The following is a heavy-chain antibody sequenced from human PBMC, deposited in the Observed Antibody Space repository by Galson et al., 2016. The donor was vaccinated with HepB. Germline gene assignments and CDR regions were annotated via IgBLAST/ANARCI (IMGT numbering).Heavy chain of an antibody. Sequence: SLRLSCAVSGFSVSTNYMSWVRQAPGKGLEWVSIIYTAGNTYYTDSVKGRFTISRDNAQNTLYLQMTSLTGEDTSVYYCARGPGYYSASGRPWDYNPMDVWGQGTPVTVSS. J-gene: IGHJ6*02. CDR1: GFSVSTNY. CDR3: ARGPGYYSASGRPWDYNPMDV. D-gene: IGHD3-10*01. V-gene: IGHV3-53*01. CDR2: IYTAGNT.